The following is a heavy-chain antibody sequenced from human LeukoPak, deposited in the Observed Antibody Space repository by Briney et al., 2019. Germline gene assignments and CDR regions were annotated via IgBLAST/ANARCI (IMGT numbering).Heavy chain of an antibody. CDR2: ISGSAGST. J-gene: IGHJ4*02. D-gene: IGHD1-1*01. CDR1: GFTFNTYA. Sequence: GGSLRLSCAASGFTFNTYAMNWVRQAPGKGLECVSGISGSAGSTYYADSVKGRFTISRDNSKNTLYLQTNSLRAEDTAVYYCAREGTNWNDGRFDYWGQGTLVTVSS. CDR3: AREGTNWNDGRFDY. V-gene: IGHV3-23*01.